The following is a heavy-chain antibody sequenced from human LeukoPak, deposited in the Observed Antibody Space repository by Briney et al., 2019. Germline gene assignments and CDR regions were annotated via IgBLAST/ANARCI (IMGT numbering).Heavy chain of an antibody. D-gene: IGHD3-22*01. V-gene: IGHV4-39*01. CDR2: IYYSGST. CDR1: GGSISSSSYY. CDR3: ARRVRYYDSSGYPNYYFDY. J-gene: IGHJ4*02. Sequence: PSETLSPTCTVSGGSISSSSYYWGWIRQPPGKGLEWIGSIYYSGSTYYNPSLKSRVTISVDTSRNQFSLKLSSVTAADTAVYYCARRVRYYDSSGYPNYYFDYWGQGTLVTVSS.